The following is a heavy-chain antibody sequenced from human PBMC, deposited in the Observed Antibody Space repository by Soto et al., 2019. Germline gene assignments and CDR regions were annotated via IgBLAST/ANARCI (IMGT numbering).Heavy chain of an antibody. Sequence: PGGPLRLSCAASGFTFSSYSMNWVRQAPGKGLEWVSYISSSSSTIYYADSVKGRFTISRDNAKNSLYLQMNSLRAEDTAVYYCARDLSMVRGVTYYFDYWGQGTLVTVSS. D-gene: IGHD3-10*01. CDR3: ARDLSMVRGVTYYFDY. V-gene: IGHV3-48*01. CDR1: GFTFSSYS. CDR2: ISSSSSTI. J-gene: IGHJ4*02.